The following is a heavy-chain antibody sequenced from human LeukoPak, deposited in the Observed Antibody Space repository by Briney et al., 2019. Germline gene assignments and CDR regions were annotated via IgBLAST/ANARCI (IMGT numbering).Heavy chain of an antibody. Sequence: ASVKVSCKAFGYTFTRYYMHWVRQAPGQGPEWMGVISPSGGSTTYTQKFQGRVTLTRDMSTSTDYLELSSLRSEDTAVYYCARDNSVRDEAWCFNPWGQGTLVTVSS. CDR3: ARDNSVRDEAWCFNP. V-gene: IGHV1-46*01. CDR1: GYTFTRYY. J-gene: IGHJ5*02. D-gene: IGHD2-8*02. CDR2: ISPSGGST.